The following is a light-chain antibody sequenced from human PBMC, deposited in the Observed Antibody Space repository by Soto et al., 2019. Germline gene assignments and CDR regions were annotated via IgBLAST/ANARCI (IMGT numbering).Light chain of an antibody. V-gene: IGKV3-20*01. J-gene: IGKJ2*01. CDR3: QQYGDSPMYT. Sequence: EIVLTQSPGTLSSSPGERATLSCRASQSVSSSHLAWYQQKPGQAPRLLIYGASSRATGIPDRFSGSGSGKDFTLTISRLEPEGFAVYFCQQYGDSPMYTFGQGTKLEI. CDR2: GAS. CDR1: QSVSSSH.